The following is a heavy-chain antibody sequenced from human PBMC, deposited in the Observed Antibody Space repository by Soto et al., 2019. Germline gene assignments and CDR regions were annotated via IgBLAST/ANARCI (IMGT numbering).Heavy chain of an antibody. CDR3: ARDRAFWSLDYYYYGMDV. CDR2: INSDGSST. J-gene: IGHJ6*02. Sequence: TVGSLRLSCAAYGFTFSSYWMHWVRQAPGKGLVWVSRINSDGSSTSYADSVKGRFTISRDNAKNTLYLQMNSLRAEDTAVYYCARDRAFWSLDYYYYGMDVWGQGTTVTVSS. V-gene: IGHV3-74*01. CDR1: GFTFSSYW. D-gene: IGHD3-3*01.